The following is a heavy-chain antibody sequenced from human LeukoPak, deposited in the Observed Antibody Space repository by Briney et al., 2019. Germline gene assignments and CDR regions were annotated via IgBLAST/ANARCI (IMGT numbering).Heavy chain of an antibody. CDR3: ARDRWRGGYSYGYSC. CDR1: GYTFTGYY. Sequence: ASVKVSCKSSGYTFTGYYVHWVRQAPGQGLEWMGWINGNSGGTNYAQKFQGRVTMTRDTSISTAYMELSRLRSDDTAVYYCARDRWRGGYSYGYSCWGQGTLVTVSS. V-gene: IGHV1-2*02. J-gene: IGHJ4*02. D-gene: IGHD5-18*01. CDR2: INGNSGGT.